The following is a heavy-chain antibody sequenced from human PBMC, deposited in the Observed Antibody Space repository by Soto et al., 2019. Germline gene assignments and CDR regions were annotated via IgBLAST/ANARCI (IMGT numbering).Heavy chain of an antibody. Sequence: QVQLVQSGAEVKKPGASVKVSCKASGYTFTSYAMHWVRQAPGQRLEWMGWINGDNGDTKYSQKFRGRVPITRDTSASTAYMELSSLRSEDTAVYYCARDPTGGLGDDYWGQGALVTVSS. V-gene: IGHV1-3*01. CDR2: INGDNGDT. CDR3: ARDPTGGLGDDY. J-gene: IGHJ4*02. D-gene: IGHD3-16*01. CDR1: GYTFTSYA.